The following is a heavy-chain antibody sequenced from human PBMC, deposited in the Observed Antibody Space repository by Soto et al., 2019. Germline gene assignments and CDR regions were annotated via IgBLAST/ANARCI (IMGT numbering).Heavy chain of an antibody. V-gene: IGHV3-23*01. CDR3: MNLYSYGSGSYYK. D-gene: IGHD3-10*01. Sequence: VQLLESGGGLVQPGGSLRLSCAASGFTFSTYAMSWVRQAPGKGLEWVSGMSGSGGSTYYADSVKGRFTISRDNSKNTLYLQMNRLRAEDTAVYYCMNLYSYGSGSYYKWGQGTLVTVSS. CDR1: GFTFSTYA. CDR2: MSGSGGST. J-gene: IGHJ4*02.